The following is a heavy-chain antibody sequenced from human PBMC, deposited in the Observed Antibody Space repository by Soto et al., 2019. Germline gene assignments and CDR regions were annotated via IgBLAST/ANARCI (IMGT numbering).Heavy chain of an antibody. CDR1: GFSFSVYG. Sequence: QVQLVESGGGVVQPGRSLRLSCETSGFSFSVYGMHWVRQAPGKGLEWVAVIWYDASKQFYAASVEGRFTISRDNSKAILYLQMTSLSAEDTAVYYCAAWAEGATEVHWGQGTLVTVSS. CDR3: AAWAEGATEVH. J-gene: IGHJ4*02. V-gene: IGHV3-33*01. D-gene: IGHD2-15*01. CDR2: IWYDASKQ.